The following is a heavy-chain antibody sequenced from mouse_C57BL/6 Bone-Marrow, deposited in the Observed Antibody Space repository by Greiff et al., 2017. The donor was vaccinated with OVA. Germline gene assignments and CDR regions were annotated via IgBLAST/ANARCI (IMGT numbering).Heavy chain of an antibody. CDR1: GYTFTDYY. V-gene: IGHV1-18*01. J-gene: IGHJ4*01. D-gene: IGHD1-1*01. CDR3: ARSGLFMDY. CDR2: INPNNGGT. Sequence: VQLQQSGPELVKPGASVKIPCKASGYTFTDYYMDWVKQSHGKSLEWIGDINPNNGGTIYNQKFKGKATLTVDKSSSTAYMELRSLTSEDTAVYYCARSGLFMDYWGQGTSVTVSS.